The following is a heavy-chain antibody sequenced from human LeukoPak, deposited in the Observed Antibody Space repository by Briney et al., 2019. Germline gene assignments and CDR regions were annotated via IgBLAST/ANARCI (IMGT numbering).Heavy chain of an antibody. Sequence: GGSLRLSCAASGFAFTDYYMSWIRQAPGKGLDWVSYISISGTTINYADSVKGRFTFSRDNAKNSLYLQMNSLRAEDTAVYYCARAGRLQYGDYVAFDYWGQGTLVTVSS. CDR2: ISISGTTI. V-gene: IGHV3-11*01. J-gene: IGHJ4*02. D-gene: IGHD4-17*01. CDR3: ARAGRLQYGDYVAFDY. CDR1: GFAFTDYY.